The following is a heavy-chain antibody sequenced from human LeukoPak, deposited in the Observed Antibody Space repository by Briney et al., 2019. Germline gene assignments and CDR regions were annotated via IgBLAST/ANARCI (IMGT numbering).Heavy chain of an antibody. CDR3: ARDLIAAAGTNY. D-gene: IGHD6-13*01. CDR2: ISYDGSNK. V-gene: IGHV3-30-3*01. Sequence: GGSLRLSCAASGFTFSSYAMHWVRQAPGKGLEWVAVISYDGSNKYYADSVKGRFTISSDNSKNTLYLQMNSLRAEDTAVYYCARDLIAAAGTNYWGQGTLVTVSS. CDR1: GFTFSSYA. J-gene: IGHJ4*02.